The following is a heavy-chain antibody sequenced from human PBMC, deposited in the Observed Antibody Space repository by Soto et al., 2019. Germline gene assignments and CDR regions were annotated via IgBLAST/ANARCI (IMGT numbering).Heavy chain of an antibody. CDR1: GGTFSRYA. CDR2: IIPIFGTA. Sequence: SVKVSCKASGGTFSRYAISWVRQAPGKGLEWMGGIIPIFGTANYAQKFQGRVTITADESTGTAYMELSSLRSEDTAVYYCARDLYCSSTSCWIGGMDVWGQGTTVTVSS. D-gene: IGHD2-2*01. V-gene: IGHV1-69*13. J-gene: IGHJ6*02. CDR3: ARDLYCSSTSCWIGGMDV.